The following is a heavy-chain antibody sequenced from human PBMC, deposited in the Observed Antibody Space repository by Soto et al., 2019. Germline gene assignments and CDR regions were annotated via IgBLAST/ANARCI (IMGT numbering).Heavy chain of an antibody. CDR3: ARRGDSSCWYF. Sequence: QLQLQESGPGLVKLSETLSLTCTVSGGSISSSTYYWGWIRQPPGKGLEWIGSIYYTGTTSYNPSLKSRVTISVDTSKNQFSLKLSSVTAADTAVYYCARRGDSSCWYFWGQGTLVTVSS. D-gene: IGHD6-13*01. CDR1: GGSISSSTYY. J-gene: IGHJ4*02. V-gene: IGHV4-39*01. CDR2: IYYTGTT.